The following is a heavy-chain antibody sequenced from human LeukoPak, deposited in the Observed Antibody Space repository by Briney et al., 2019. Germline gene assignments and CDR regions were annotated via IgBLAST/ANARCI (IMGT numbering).Heavy chain of an antibody. CDR1: GFTFSSYG. CDR2: IWYDGSNK. Sequence: PGGSLRLSCAASGFTFSSYGMHWVRQAPGKGLEWVAVIWYDGSNKYYADSVKGRFTISRDNSKNTLYLQMNSLRAEDTGVYYCARDSINMVREKPRNWFDPWGQGTLVTVSS. J-gene: IGHJ5*02. CDR3: ARDSINMVREKPRNWFDP. D-gene: IGHD3-10*01. V-gene: IGHV3-33*01.